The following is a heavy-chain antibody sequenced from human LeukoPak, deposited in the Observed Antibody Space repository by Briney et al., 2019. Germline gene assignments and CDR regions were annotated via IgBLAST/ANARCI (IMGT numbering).Heavy chain of an antibody. J-gene: IGHJ3*02. D-gene: IGHD1-7*01. CDR1: GYSFTSYW. V-gene: IGHV5-51*01. Sequence: GESLKISCKGSGYSFTSYWIGWVRQMPGKGLEWMGIIYPGDSGTRYSPPFQGQVTITADKSISTAYLQGSSLKASDTAMYYCARSPITGTKIGAFDIWGQGTMVTVSS. CDR2: IYPGDSGT. CDR3: ARSPITGTKIGAFDI.